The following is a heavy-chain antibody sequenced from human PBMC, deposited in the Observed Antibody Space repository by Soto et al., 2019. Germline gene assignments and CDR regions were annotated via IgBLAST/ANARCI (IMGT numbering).Heavy chain of an antibody. CDR3: ARDITGDWRFDL. Sequence: QVQLQESGPGLVKPSQTLSLTCTVSGGSINSGGFYWNWIRQHPGKGLEWMGYIYYSGTTYYTPSLRSRLTISVDTSANQFSLKLSSVTAADTAVYYCARDITGDWRFDLWGRGPLVTVSS. V-gene: IGHV4-31*03. J-gene: IGHJ2*01. D-gene: IGHD7-27*01. CDR1: GGSINSGGFY. CDR2: IYYSGTT.